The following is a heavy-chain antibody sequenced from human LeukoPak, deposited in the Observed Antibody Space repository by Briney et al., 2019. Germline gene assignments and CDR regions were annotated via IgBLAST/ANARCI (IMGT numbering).Heavy chain of an antibody. D-gene: IGHD6-13*01. CDR1: GGSSSGYY. V-gene: IGHV4-34*01. J-gene: IGHJ4*02. CDR2: INHSGST. CDR3: ASSSWYVWRYFDY. Sequence: TSETLSLTCAVYGGSSSGYYWSWIRQPPGKGLEWIGEINHSGSTNYNPSLKSRVTISVDTSKNQFSLKLSSVTAADTAVYYCASSSWYVWRYFDYWGQGTLVTVSS.